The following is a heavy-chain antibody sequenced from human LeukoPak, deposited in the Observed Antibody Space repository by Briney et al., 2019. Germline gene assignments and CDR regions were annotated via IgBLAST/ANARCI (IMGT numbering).Heavy chain of an antibody. J-gene: IGHJ4*02. CDR1: GFTFSRYW. D-gene: IGHD5-18*01. CDR2: INGDGSTT. Sequence: GGSLRLSCAASGFTFSRYWMHWVRQAPGKGLVWVSRINGDGSTTSYADSVKGRFTISRDNSKNTLYLQMNSLRAEDTAVYYCAKDIGYTYGHGFDYWGQGILVTVSS. CDR3: AKDIGYTYGHGFDY. V-gene: IGHV3-74*01.